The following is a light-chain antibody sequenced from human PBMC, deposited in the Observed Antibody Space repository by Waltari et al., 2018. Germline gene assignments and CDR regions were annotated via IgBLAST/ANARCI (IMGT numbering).Light chain of an antibody. J-gene: IGLJ3*02. Sequence: QSALTQPRSVSGSPGQSVPISCTGTSSDLSTYTYVSWYQQHPGKAPTHLIHDVTRRPSRVPDRFSGSRSGNTASLTISGLQAEDEADYYCCSYTGGYTWVFGGGTKLTVL. CDR2: DVT. V-gene: IGLV2-11*01. CDR3: CSYTGGYTWV. CDR1: SSDLSTYTY.